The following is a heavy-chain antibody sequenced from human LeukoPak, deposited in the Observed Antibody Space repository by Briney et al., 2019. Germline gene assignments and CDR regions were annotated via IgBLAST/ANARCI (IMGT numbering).Heavy chain of an antibody. CDR3: ARVVVSSTSSAFFDY. D-gene: IGHD2-2*01. Sequence: ASVKVSCKASGYTFTSYYMHWERQAPGQGLEWMGIINPSGGSTSYAQKFQGRVTMTRDTSTSTVYMELSSLRSEDTAVYYCARVVVSSTSSAFFDYWGQGTLVTVSS. V-gene: IGHV1-46*01. CDR2: INPSGGST. CDR1: GYTFTSYY. J-gene: IGHJ4*02.